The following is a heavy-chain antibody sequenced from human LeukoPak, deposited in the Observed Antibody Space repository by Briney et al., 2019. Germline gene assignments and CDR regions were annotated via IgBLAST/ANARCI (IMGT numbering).Heavy chain of an antibody. J-gene: IGHJ5*02. CDR3: ARHFSDRRGWFDP. CDR2: IYYSGST. V-gene: IGHV4-59*08. D-gene: IGHD3-22*01. CDR1: VDSITRYY. Sequence: SETLSLTCTVSVDSITRYYWSWIRQPPGKGLEWIGYIYYSGSTNYNPSLKSRVTLSIDTSKNQFSLKLSSVTAADTATYYCARHFSDRRGWFDPWGQGTLVTVSS.